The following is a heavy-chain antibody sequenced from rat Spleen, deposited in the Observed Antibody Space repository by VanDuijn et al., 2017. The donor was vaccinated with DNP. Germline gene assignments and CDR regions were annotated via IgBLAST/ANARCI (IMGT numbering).Heavy chain of an antibody. V-gene: IGHV5-19*01. CDR3: ARLGFITTVAYFDY. Sequence: EVQLVESGGGLVQPGRSLKLSCAASGFTFSNYGMHWIRQAPTKGLEWVASISPSGGSTYYRDSVKGRFTISRDNAKNTQYLQMDSLRSEDTATYYCARLGFITTVAYFDYWGQGVMVTVSS. CDR2: ISPSGGST. CDR1: GFTFSNYG. J-gene: IGHJ2*01. D-gene: IGHD1-1*01.